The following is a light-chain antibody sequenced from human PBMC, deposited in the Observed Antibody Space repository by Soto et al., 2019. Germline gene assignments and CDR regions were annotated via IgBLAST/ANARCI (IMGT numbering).Light chain of an antibody. Sequence: EIVMTQSPATLSVSPGERVTLSCRASHSVSSNLAWYQQKPGQAPRLLIYGASTRATGIPARFSGSGSGTEFSLSISSLQSEDFAVYYCQQYNNWPRALTFGGGTRWIS. V-gene: IGKV3-15*01. CDR2: GAS. CDR3: QQYNNWPRALT. J-gene: IGKJ4*01. CDR1: HSVSSN.